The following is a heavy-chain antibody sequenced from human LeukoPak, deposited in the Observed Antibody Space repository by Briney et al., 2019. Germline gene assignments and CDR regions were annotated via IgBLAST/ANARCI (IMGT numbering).Heavy chain of an antibody. V-gene: IGHV4-39*07. CDR3: ARQGAAGYSSSWDFDY. D-gene: IGHD6-13*01. Sequence: PPETLSLTCTVPGGSISSSSYYWGWIRQPPGKGLEWIGSIYYSGSTYYNPSLKSRVTISVDTSKNQFSLKLSSVTAADTAVYYCARQGAAGYSSSWDFDYWGQGTLVTVSS. CDR1: GGSISSSSYY. J-gene: IGHJ4*02. CDR2: IYYSGST.